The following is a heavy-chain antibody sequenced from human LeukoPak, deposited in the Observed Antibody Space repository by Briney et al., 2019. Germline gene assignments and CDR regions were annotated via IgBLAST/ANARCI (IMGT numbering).Heavy chain of an antibody. Sequence: ASVKVSCKPSGYTFTGHYIHWVRPAPGQGLEWMGWINPNSGGTNYAQKFQGRVTMTSDTSVSTGYIEPNSLRSDDTAVYYCAVWRGYHDFWSGPFDYWGQGTRVSVSS. J-gene: IGHJ4*02. D-gene: IGHD3-3*01. V-gene: IGHV1-2*02. CDR2: INPNSGGT. CDR3: AVWRGYHDFWSGPFDY. CDR1: GYTFTGHY.